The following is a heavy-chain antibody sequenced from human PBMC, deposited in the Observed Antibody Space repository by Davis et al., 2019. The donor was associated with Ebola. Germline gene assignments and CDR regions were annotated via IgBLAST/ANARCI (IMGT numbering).Heavy chain of an antibody. CDR3: TRETGGSPDY. V-gene: IGHV3-33*08. CDR2: IWYDGSNK. Sequence: GESLKISCAASGFTFSSYGMHWVRQAPGKGLEWVAVIWYDGSNKYYADSVKGRFTISRDNSKNTLYLQMNSLKTEDTAVYYCTRETGGSPDYWGQGTLVTVSS. CDR1: GFTFSSYG. J-gene: IGHJ4*02. D-gene: IGHD1-26*01.